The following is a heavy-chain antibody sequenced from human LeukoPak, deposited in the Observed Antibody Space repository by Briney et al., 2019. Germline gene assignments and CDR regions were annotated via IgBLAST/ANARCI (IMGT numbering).Heavy chain of an antibody. CDR2: ISYDGSNK. Sequence: GGSLRLSCAASGFTFSSYAMHWVRQAPGKGLEWVAVISYDGSNKYYADSVKGRFTISRDNSKNTLYLQMTSLRVEDTAVYFCVSQRDHRVAVAGSFDNWGQGTLISVSP. CDR1: GFTFSSYA. J-gene: IGHJ4*02. V-gene: IGHV3-30*04. D-gene: IGHD6-19*01. CDR3: VSQRDHRVAVAGSFDN.